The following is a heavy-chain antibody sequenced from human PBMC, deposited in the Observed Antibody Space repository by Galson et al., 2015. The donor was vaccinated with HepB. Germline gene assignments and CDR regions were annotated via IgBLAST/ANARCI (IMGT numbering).Heavy chain of an antibody. CDR1: GYTFTSYR. CDR3: ARGRSSGWSFDY. D-gene: IGHD6-19*01. Sequence: SVKVSCKASGYTFTSYRISWVRQAPGQGLEWMGWISAYNGSTNYVEKFQGRVTMTTDTSTTTAYMEVRSLRSDDTAVYYCARGRSSGWSFDYWGQGTLVTVSS. J-gene: IGHJ4*02. V-gene: IGHV1-18*01. CDR2: ISAYNGST.